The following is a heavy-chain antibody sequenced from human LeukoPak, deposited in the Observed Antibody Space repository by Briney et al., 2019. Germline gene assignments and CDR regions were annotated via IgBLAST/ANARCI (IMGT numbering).Heavy chain of an antibody. D-gene: IGHD4-17*01. V-gene: IGHV4-59*05. J-gene: IGHJ5*02. CDR3: ATLRMTTVTTNNIP. CDR1: GGSISSYY. Sequence: SETLSLTCTVSGGSISSYYWSWIRQPPGKGLEWIGSIYYSGSTYYNPSLKSRVTISVDTSKNQFSLKLSSVTAADTAVYYCATLRMTTVTTNNIPWGQGTLVTVSS. CDR2: IYYSGST.